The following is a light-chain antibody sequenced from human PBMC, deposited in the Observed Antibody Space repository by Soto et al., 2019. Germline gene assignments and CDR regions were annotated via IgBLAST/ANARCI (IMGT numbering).Light chain of an antibody. V-gene: IGKV3-20*01. CDR3: QQYGGSPYT. J-gene: IGKJ2*01. CDR2: GAS. CDR1: QSVRGNS. Sequence: EIVLTQSPGTLSLSPGERATLSCRASQSVRGNSLAWYQQKPGQAPRLLIYGASSRATGIPDRFSGTGSGTDFTLTISRLEPEDFAVYYCQQYGGSPYTFGQGTKLEIK.